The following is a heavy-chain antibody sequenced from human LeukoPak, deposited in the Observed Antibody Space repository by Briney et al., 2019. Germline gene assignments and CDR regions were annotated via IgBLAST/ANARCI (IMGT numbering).Heavy chain of an antibody. CDR1: GDSISGNY. J-gene: IGHJ4*02. CDR3: ARLGDGDNLRYFDY. D-gene: IGHD5-24*01. Sequence: PSETLSLTCTVSGDSISGNYWAWIRQPPGKGLEWIVYIYYSGSTNYNASLKSRVTISVDTSKNQFTLKLSSVTAADTAVYYCARLGDGDNLRYFDYWGQGTLVTVSS. V-gene: IGHV4-59*08. CDR2: IYYSGST.